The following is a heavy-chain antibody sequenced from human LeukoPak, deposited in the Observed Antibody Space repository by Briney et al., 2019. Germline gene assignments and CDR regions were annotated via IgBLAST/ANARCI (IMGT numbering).Heavy chain of an antibody. J-gene: IGHJ4*02. D-gene: IGHD3-22*01. CDR1: GFTFSDYY. CDR2: ISSHGSSI. CDR3: ARGDPYDTTGYPSDY. V-gene: IGHV3-11*01. Sequence: SGGSLRLSCAASGFTFSDYYMSWIRQAQGKGLEWVAFISSHGSSIFYADSVRDRFTISRDNTRNTLYLQMNSLTADDTAVYYCARGDPYDTTGYPSDYWGQGTLVTVSS.